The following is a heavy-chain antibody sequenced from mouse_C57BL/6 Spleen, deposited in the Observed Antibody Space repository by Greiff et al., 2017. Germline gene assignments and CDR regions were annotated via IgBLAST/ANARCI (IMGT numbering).Heavy chain of an antibody. J-gene: IGHJ2*01. D-gene: IGHD2-2*01. CDR1: GFTFSDYG. Sequence: EVKVEESGGGLVKPGGSLKLSCAASGFTFSDYGMHWVRQAPEKGLEWVAYISSGSSTIYYADTVKGRFTISRDNAKNTLYLQMSSLKSEDTAMYYCARHGGDGYDVDDYWGQGTTLTVSS. CDR3: ARHGGDGYDVDDY. CDR2: ISSGSSTI. V-gene: IGHV5-17*03.